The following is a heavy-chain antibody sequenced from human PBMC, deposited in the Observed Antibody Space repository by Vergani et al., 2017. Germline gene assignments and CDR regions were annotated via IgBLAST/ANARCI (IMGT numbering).Heavy chain of an antibody. CDR3: TTDYGDPDAEYFQH. CDR1: GFTFSNAW. V-gene: IGHV3-15*01. D-gene: IGHD4-17*01. Sequence: EVQLVESGGGLVKPGGSLRLSCAASGFTFSNAWMSWVRQAPGKGLEWVGRIKSKTDGGTTDYAAPLKGRFTISRDDSKNTLYLQMNSLKTEDTAVYYCTTDYGDPDAEYFQHWGQGTLVTVSS. CDR2: IKSKTDGGTT. J-gene: IGHJ1*01.